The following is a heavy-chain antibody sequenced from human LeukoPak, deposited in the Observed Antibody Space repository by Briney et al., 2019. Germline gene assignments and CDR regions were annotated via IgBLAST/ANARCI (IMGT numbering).Heavy chain of an antibody. J-gene: IGHJ6*03. CDR1: GGSFSGYY. CDR3: ARTLTNYLRQLPRGVYYYMDV. CDR2: INHSGST. Sequence: PSETLSLTCAVYGGSFSGYYWSWIRQPPGKGLEWIGEINHSGSTNYNPSLKSRVTISVDTSKNQFSLKLSSVTAADTAVYYCARTLTNYLRQLPRGVYYYMDVWGKGTTVTVSS. D-gene: IGHD1-7*01. V-gene: IGHV4-34*01.